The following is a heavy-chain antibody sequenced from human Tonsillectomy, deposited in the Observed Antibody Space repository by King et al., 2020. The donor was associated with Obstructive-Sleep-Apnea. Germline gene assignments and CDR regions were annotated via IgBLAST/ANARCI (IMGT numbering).Heavy chain of an antibody. CDR1: GFTFSSYW. V-gene: IGHV3-74*01. CDR2: INSDGSST. D-gene: IGHD3-10*01. Sequence: VQLVESGGGLVQPGGSLRLSCAASGFTFSSYWMHWVRRAPGKGLVWVSRINSDGSSTNYADSVKGRFTISRDNAKNTLYLQMNSLRAEDTAVYYCAREAPYYGSGIGWGQGTLVTVSS. CDR3: AREAPYYGSGIG. J-gene: IGHJ4*02.